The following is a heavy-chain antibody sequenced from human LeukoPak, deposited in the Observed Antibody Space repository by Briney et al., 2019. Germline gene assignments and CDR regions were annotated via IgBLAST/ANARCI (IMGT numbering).Heavy chain of an antibody. CDR3: AKDGYEYSDILPGPDY. J-gene: IGHJ4*02. CDR1: GFTFSSYG. V-gene: IGHV3-30*18. CDR2: ISYDGSNK. Sequence: PGGSLRLSCAASGFTFSSYGMHWVRQAPGKGLEWVAVISYDGSNKYYADSVKGRFTISRDNSKNTLYLQMNSLRAEDTAVYYGAKDGYEYSDILPGPDYWGQGTLVTVSS. D-gene: IGHD3-9*01.